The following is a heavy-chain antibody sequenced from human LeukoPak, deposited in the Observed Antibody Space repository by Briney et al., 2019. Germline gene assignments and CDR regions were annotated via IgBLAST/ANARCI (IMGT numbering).Heavy chain of an antibody. Sequence: PGGSLRLSCAASGFTFSSFSMNWVRQAPGKGLERISYISTTSGSIYYADSVKGRFTISRDNAENSLYLQMSSLRADDTAVYYCASTPSSMIDYWGQGTPVTVSS. CDR3: ASTPSSMIDY. V-gene: IGHV3-48*01. CDR2: ISTTSGSI. D-gene: IGHD6-6*01. CDR1: GFTFSSFS. J-gene: IGHJ4*02.